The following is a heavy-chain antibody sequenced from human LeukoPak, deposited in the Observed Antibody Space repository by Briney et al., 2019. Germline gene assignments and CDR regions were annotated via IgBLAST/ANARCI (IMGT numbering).Heavy chain of an antibody. CDR1: GFTFSSYE. CDR3: AREGGSYFSGAFDI. V-gene: IGHV3-48*03. J-gene: IGHJ3*02. CDR2: ISSSGSTI. D-gene: IGHD1-26*01. Sequence: GGSLRLSCAASGFTFSSYEMNWVRQAPGKGLEWVSYISSSGSTIYYADSVKGRFTISRDNSKNTLYLQMNSLRAEDTAVYYCAREGGSYFSGAFDIWGQGTMVTVSS.